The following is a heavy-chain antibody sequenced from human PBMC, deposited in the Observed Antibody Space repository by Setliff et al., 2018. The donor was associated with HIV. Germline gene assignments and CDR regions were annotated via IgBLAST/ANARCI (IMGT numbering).Heavy chain of an antibody. V-gene: IGHV3-15*04. CDR3: TTESRYYYGSGSWARAFDV. Sequence: PGGSLRLSCVASGFTFNNAWMSWVRQAPGEGLEWVGRIETETDGETTDYAAPVKGRFTISRGDSKNTLSLQMNSLNTEDTAMYYCTTESRYYYGSGSWARAFDVWGRGTMVTVSS. D-gene: IGHD3-10*01. CDR1: GFTFNNAW. J-gene: IGHJ3*01. CDR2: IETETDGETT.